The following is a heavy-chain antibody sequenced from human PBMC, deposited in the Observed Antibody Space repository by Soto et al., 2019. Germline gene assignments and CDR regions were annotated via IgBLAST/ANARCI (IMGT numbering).Heavy chain of an antibody. CDR2: IRSQIDGGTT. CDR3: ARDPDAEYSGNYHTPRSLDS. J-gene: IGHJ4*02. D-gene: IGHD1-26*01. V-gene: IGHV3-15*05. Sequence: GGSLRLSCAASGFAFTNAWMTWVRQAPGKALEWVGRIRSQIDGGTTDYAAPVKGRFTISRDNAKNSLYLQMNGLRAEDTALYYCARDPDAEYSGNYHTPRSLDSWGQGTQVTVSS. CDR1: GFAFTNAW.